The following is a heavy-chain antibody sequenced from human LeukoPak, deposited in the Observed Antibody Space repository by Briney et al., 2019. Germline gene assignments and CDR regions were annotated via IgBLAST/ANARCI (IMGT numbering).Heavy chain of an antibody. V-gene: IGHV4-59*02. CDR1: GASVSSYY. CDR3: ARVRVGGTLYYFDY. Sequence: PSETLSLTCTVSGASVSSYYWSWIRQPPGKGLEWIGYIYYSGNTNYNPSLDSRATLSVDTSKNQFSLRLTSVTAADTAVYYCARVRVGGTLYYFDYWGQGTLVTVSS. CDR2: IYYSGNT. D-gene: IGHD3-10*01. J-gene: IGHJ4*02.